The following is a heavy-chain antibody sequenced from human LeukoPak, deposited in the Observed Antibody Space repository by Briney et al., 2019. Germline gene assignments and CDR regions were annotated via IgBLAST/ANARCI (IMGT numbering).Heavy chain of an antibody. CDR2: INPSGGST. CDR1: GHPFRSYH. D-gene: IGHD2-15*01. J-gene: IGHJ6*02. Sequence: ASVKVSCKASGHPFRSYHMHWVRQAPGQGLEWMGIINPSGGSTSYSQKFQGRVTMTRDTPTSTVYMELSTLRSEDAAVYYCVSHLAATPLYGLDVWGQGTTVTVSS. V-gene: IGHV1-46*01. CDR3: VSHLAATPLYGLDV.